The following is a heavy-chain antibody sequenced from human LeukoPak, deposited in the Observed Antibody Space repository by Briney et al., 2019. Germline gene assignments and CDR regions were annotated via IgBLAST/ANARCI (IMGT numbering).Heavy chain of an antibody. CDR2: IYHSGST. CDR1: GYSISSGYY. J-gene: IGHJ4*02. Sequence: SETLSLTCTVSGYSISSGYYWGWIRQPPGKGLEWIGSIYHSGSTYYNPSLKSRVTISVDTSKNQFSLKLSSVTAADTAVYYCARASRTGLGIGPFDYWGQGTLVTVSS. V-gene: IGHV4-38-2*02. CDR3: ARASRTGLGIGPFDY. D-gene: IGHD7-27*01.